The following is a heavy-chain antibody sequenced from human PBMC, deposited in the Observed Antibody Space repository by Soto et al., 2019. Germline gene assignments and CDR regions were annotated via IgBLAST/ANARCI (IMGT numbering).Heavy chain of an antibody. D-gene: IGHD3-10*01. Sequence: GGSLRLSCAASGFTFSSYAMHWVRQAPGKGLEWVAVISYDGSNKYYADSVKGRFTISRDNSKNTLYLQMNSLRAEDTAVYYCARDSHRGVTTMVRGVTHYYYYGMDVWGQGTTVTVSS. CDR1: GFTFSSYA. CDR3: ARDSHRGVTTMVRGVTHYYYYGMDV. CDR2: ISYDGSNK. V-gene: IGHV3-30-3*01. J-gene: IGHJ6*02.